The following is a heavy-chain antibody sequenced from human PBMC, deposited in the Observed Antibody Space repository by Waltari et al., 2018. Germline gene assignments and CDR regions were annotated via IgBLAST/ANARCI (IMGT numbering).Heavy chain of an antibody. J-gene: IGHJ1*01. D-gene: IGHD6-13*01. Sequence: QVQLQESGPGLVKPSQTLSLTCTVSGCSISSGSYYWSWIRQPAGKGLEWIGRIYTSGSTNYNPSLKSRVTISVDTSKNQFSLKLSSVTAADTAVYYCARSPWVKQQLGSEYFQHWGQGTLVTVSS. CDR3: ARSPWVKQQLGSEYFQH. CDR1: GCSISSGSYY. CDR2: IYTSGST. V-gene: IGHV4-61*02.